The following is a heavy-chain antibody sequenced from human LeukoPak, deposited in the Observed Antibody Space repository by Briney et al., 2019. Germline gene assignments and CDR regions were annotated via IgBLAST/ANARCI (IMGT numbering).Heavy chain of an antibody. CDR1: GGSISSYY. CDR2: IYYSGST. Sequence: PSETLSLTCTVSGGSISSYYWGWIRQPPGKGLEWIVSIYYSGSTYYNPSLKSRVTISVDTSKNQFSLKLSSVTAADTAVYYCARVYCSGGSCPLDYWGQGTLVTVSS. V-gene: IGHV4-39*07. D-gene: IGHD2-15*01. CDR3: ARVYCSGGSCPLDY. J-gene: IGHJ4*02.